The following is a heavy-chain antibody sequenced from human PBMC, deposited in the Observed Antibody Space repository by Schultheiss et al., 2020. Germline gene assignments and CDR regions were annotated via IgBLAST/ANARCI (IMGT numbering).Heavy chain of an antibody. D-gene: IGHD1-26*01. V-gene: IGHV4-38-2*02. CDR2: IYHSGST. J-gene: IGHJ6*02. CDR1: GGSISSGYY. CDR3: ARYPWDYYGMDV. Sequence: SATLSLTCTVSGGSISSGYYWGWIRQPPGKGLEWIGSIYHSGSTYYNPSLKSRVTISVDTSKNQFSLKLSSVTAADTAVYYCARYPWDYYGMDVWGQGTTVTV.